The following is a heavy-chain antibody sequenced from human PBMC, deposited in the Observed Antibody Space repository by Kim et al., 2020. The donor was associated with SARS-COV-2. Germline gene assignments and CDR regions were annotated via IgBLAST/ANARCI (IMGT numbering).Heavy chain of an antibody. D-gene: IGHD3-3*01. Sequence: SETLSLTCAVYGGSFSGYYWSWIRQPPGKGLEWIGEINHSGSTNYNPSLKSRVTISVDTSKNQFSLKLSSVTAADTAVYYCARAHLEWLLFGRGPLGMDVWGQGTTVTVSS. V-gene: IGHV4-34*01. J-gene: IGHJ6*02. CDR1: GGSFSGYY. CDR2: INHSGST. CDR3: ARAHLEWLLFGRGPLGMDV.